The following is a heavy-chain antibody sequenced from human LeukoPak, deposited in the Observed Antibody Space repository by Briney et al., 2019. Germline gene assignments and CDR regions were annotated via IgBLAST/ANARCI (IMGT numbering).Heavy chain of an antibody. CDR1: GGSFSGYY. J-gene: IGHJ4*02. V-gene: IGHV4-34*01. CDR3: ARGGGRRITMKPIAY. CDR2: INHSGST. Sequence: PSETLSLTCAVYGGSFSGYYWSWIRQPPGKGLEWIGEINHSGSTNYNPSLKSRVTISVDTSKNQFSLKLSSVTAADTAVYYCARGGGRRITMKPIAYWGQGTLVTVSS. D-gene: IGHD3-22*01.